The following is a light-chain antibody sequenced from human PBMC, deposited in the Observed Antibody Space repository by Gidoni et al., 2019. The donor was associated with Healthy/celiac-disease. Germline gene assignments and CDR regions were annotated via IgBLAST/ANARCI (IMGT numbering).Light chain of an antibody. V-gene: IGLV1-44*01. J-gene: IGLJ3*02. CDR2: SNN. CDR3: AAWDDSLNAWV. Sequence: SVLTQPPSASGTPGQGVTISCSGSSSNIGSNTVNWYQQLPGTAPKRLIYSNNQRPSGVPDRFSGSKSGTSASLAISGLQSEDEADYYCAAWDDSLNAWVFGGGTKLTVL. CDR1: SSNIGSNT.